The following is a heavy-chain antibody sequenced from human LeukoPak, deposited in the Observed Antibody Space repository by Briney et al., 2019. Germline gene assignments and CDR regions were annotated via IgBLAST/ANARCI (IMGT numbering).Heavy chain of an antibody. J-gene: IGHJ6*03. D-gene: IGHD6-19*01. V-gene: IGHV4-39*01. CDR2: IYYSGST. CDR1: GGSISSSSYY. CDR3: ARISPIYSSGQNRYYYYYMDV. Sequence: SETLSLTCTVSGGSISSSSYYWGWIRQPPGKGLEWIGSIYYSGSTYYNPSLKSRVTISVDTSKNQFSLKLSSVTAADTAVYYCARISPIYSSGQNRYYYYYMDVWGKGTTVTVSS.